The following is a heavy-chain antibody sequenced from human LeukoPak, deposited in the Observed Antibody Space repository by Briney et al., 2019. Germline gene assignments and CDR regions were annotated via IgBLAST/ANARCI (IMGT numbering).Heavy chain of an antibody. V-gene: IGHV1-3*03. Sequence: GASVKVSCKASGYTFTSYAMHWVRQAPGQRLEWMGWINAGNGNTRYSQEFQGRVTITRDTSASTAYMELSSLRSEDMAVYFCARGLDWNYYYMDVWGKGTTVTVSS. J-gene: IGHJ6*03. CDR2: INAGNGNT. CDR1: GYTFTSYA. D-gene: IGHD3-9*01. CDR3: ARGLDWNYYYMDV.